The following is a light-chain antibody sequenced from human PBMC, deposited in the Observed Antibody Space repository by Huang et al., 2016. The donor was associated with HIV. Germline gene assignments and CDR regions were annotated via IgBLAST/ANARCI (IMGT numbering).Light chain of an antibody. CDR3: QQYNNWWT. V-gene: IGKV3-15*01. Sequence: EIVMAQSPATLSVSPGERATLSCRASLSFSSDLAWYQHKPGQAPRLLIYGASTSATGIPARFSGSGSGTEFTLTISSLKSEDSAVYYCQQYNNWWTFGQGTKVEI. J-gene: IGKJ1*01. CDR1: LSFSSD. CDR2: GAS.